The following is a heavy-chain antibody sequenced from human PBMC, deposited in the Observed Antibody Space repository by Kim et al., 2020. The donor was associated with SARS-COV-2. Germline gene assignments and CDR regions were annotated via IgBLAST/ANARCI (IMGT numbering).Heavy chain of an antibody. J-gene: IGHJ5*02. CDR1: GGSVSSGSYY. Sequence: SETLSLTCTVSGGSVSSGSYYWSWIRQPPGKGLEWIGYIYYSGSTNYNPSLKSRVTISVDTSKNQFSLKLSSVTAADTAVYYCARRVYTAMAYNWFDPWGQGTLVTVSS. V-gene: IGHV4-61*01. CDR2: IYYSGST. CDR3: ARRVYTAMAYNWFDP. D-gene: IGHD5-18*01.